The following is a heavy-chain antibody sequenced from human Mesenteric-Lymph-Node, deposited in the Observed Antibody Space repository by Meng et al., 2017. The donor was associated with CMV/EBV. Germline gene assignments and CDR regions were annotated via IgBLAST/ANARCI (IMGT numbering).Heavy chain of an antibody. CDR3: ARGGVSSTSQGMDV. CDR1: RFTFSNYW. Sequence: GESLKISCGASRFTFSNYWMSWVRQAPGKGLEWVVNINQDGGENYYVDSVKGRFTISRDNAKNSLYLQMNSLRAEDTAVYYCARGGVSSTSQGMDVWGQGTTVTVSS. V-gene: IGHV3-7*01. CDR2: INQDGGEN. J-gene: IGHJ6*02. D-gene: IGHD2-2*01.